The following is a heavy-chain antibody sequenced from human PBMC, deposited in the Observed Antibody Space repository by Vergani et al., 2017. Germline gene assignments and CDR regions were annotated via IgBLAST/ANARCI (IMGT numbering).Heavy chain of an antibody. CDR1: TDSVSNTFYY. Sequence: QVQLQESGPGLVKPSETLSLTCTVSTDSVSNTFYYWGWIRQTPGKGLEWIGSIYYSGSTYYNPSLESRVTISVDTSKNQFSLKLSSVTAADTAVYYCARISYDSSGYYSYMDVWGKGTTVTVSS. J-gene: IGHJ6*03. D-gene: IGHD3-22*01. CDR2: IYYSGST. V-gene: IGHV4-39*07. CDR3: ARISYDSSGYYSYMDV.